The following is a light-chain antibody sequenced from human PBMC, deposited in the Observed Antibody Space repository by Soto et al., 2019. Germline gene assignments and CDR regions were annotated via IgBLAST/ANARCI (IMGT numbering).Light chain of an antibody. CDR2: KAS. CDR1: QSISSW. V-gene: IGKV1-5*03. J-gene: IGKJ1*01. CDR3: QQYNSYPWS. Sequence: DIQMTQSPSTLSASVGDRVTITCRASQSISSWLAWYQQKPGKAPKLLIYKASSLDSGVPSRFSGSVSGTEFTLTIRSLQPDDFATYYCQQYNSYPWSFGQGTKVEIK.